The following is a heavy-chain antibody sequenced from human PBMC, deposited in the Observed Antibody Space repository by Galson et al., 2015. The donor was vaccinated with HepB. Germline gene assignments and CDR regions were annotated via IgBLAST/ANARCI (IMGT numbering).Heavy chain of an antibody. D-gene: IGHD6-19*01. J-gene: IGHJ4*02. Sequence: SVKVSCKASGYTFTSYAMNWVRQAPGQGLEWMGWINTDTGNPTYVQGFTGRFVFSLDTSVSTAYLQISSLKPEDTAVYYCARDPRGSAWGGIVSWGQGTLVTVSS. V-gene: IGHV7-4-1*02. CDR2: INTDTGNP. CDR1: GYTFTSYA. CDR3: ARDPRGSAWGGIVS.